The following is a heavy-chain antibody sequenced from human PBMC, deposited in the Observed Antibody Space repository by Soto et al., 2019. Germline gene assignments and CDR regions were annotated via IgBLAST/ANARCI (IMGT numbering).Heavy chain of an antibody. V-gene: IGHV3-30*18. J-gene: IGHJ6*02. CDR2: ISYDGSNK. Sequence: QVQLVESGGGVVQPGRSPRLSCAASGFTFRSYGMHWVRQAPGKGLEWVAVISYDGSNKYYADSVKGRFTISRDNSKNTLYLQMNSLRAEDTAVYYCAKDRGYYYYGMDVWGQGTTVTVSS. D-gene: IGHD3-10*01. CDR1: GFTFRSYG. CDR3: AKDRGYYYYGMDV.